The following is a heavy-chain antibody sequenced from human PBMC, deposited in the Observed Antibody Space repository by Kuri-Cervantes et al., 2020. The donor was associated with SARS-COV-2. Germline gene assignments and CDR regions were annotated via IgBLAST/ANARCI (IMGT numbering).Heavy chain of an antibody. CDR2: VNHRGST. CDR3: ASVSGSYYWAFDY. V-gene: IGHV4-34*01. D-gene: IGHD1-26*01. J-gene: IGHJ4*02. Sequence: SETLSLTCAFYGESFSGYYWNWIRQSPGKGLEWIGEVNHRGSTNYNPSLKSRVTISVDTSKNQFSLKLSSVTAADTAVYYCASVSGSYYWAFDYWGQGTLVTVSS. CDR1: GESFSGYY.